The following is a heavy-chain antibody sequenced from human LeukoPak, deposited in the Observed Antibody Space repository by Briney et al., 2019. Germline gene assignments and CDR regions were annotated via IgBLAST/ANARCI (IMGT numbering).Heavy chain of an antibody. V-gene: IGHV4-59*01. CDR2: IYYSGST. D-gene: IGHD3-22*01. CDR1: GGSISTYY. J-gene: IGHJ3*02. CDR3: AREYYYDSSGYYPPHAFDI. Sequence: SETPSLTCTASGGSISTYYWSWIRQPPGKALEWIGYIYYSGSTNYNPSLKSRVTISVDTSKKQFSLKLSSVTAADTAVYYCAREYYYDSSGYYPPHAFDIWGQGTMVTVSS.